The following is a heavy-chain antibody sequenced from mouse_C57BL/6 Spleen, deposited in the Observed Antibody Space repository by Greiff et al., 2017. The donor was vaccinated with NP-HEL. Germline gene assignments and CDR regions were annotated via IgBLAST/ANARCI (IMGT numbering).Heavy chain of an antibody. CDR2: ISSGSSTI. D-gene: IGHD1-3*01. Sequence: EVKLEESGGGLVKPGGSLKLSCAASGFTFSDYGMHWVRQAPEKGLEWVAYISSGSSTIYYADTVKGRFTISRDNAKNTLFLQMTSLRSEDTAMYYCARKSSSYIDYWGQGTTLTVSS. V-gene: IGHV5-17*01. CDR1: GFTFSDYG. CDR3: ARKSSSYIDY. J-gene: IGHJ2*01.